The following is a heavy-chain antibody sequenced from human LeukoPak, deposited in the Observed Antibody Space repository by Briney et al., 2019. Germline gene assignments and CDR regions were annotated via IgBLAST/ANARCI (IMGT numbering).Heavy chain of an antibody. CDR1: GGSISSSSYY. Sequence: SETLSLTCTVSGGSISSSSYYWGWIRQPPGKGLEGIGSIYYSGSTFYNPSLKSRVTISVDTSKNQFSLKLSSVTAADTAVYYCARLAGVTHFDYWGQGTLVTVSS. J-gene: IGHJ4*02. V-gene: IGHV4-39*01. CDR2: IYYSGST. D-gene: IGHD3-10*01. CDR3: ARLAGVTHFDY.